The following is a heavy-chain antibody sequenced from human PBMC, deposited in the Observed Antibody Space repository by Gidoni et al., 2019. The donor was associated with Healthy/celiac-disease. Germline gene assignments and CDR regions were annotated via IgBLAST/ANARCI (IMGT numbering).Heavy chain of an antibody. J-gene: IGHJ4*02. CDR1: GFTFDDYA. CDR3: AKDIGAAAAPNFDY. D-gene: IGHD6-13*01. CDR2: ISWNSGSI. Sequence: EVQLVESGGGLVQPGRSLRLSCAASGFTFDDYAMHWVRQAPGKGLEWVSGISWNSGSIGYADSVKGRFTISRDNAKNSLYLQMNSLRAEDTALYYCAKDIGAAAAPNFDYWGQGTLVTVSS. V-gene: IGHV3-9*01.